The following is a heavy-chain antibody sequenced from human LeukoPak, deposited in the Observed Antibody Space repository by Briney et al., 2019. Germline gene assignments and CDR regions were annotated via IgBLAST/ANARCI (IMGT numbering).Heavy chain of an antibody. D-gene: IGHD3-3*01. CDR3: ARADPPITIFGVVTPAPYFDY. V-gene: IGHV4-39*07. J-gene: IGHJ4*02. Sequence: SETLSLTCTVSGGSISSSSYYWGWIRQPPGKGLEWLGTIYYSGSTHYNPSLKSRVTISVDTSKNQFSLKLSSVTAADTAVYYCARADPPITIFGVVTPAPYFDYWGQGTLVTASS. CDR1: GGSISSSSYY. CDR2: IYYSGST.